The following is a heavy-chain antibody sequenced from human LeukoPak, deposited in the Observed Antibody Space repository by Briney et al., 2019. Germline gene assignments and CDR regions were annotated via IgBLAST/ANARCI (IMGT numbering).Heavy chain of an antibody. J-gene: IGHJ4*02. CDR1: GYTFTSHG. V-gene: IGHV1-18*01. CDR3: ARAWIMVTSHLDF. CDR2: ISASDANT. Sequence: ASVKVSCKASGYTFTSHGVTWVRQAPGQGLEWMGWISASDANTNYAQKFQGRVTMTTDTSTGTAYMELRSLRSDDTAMYYCARAWIMVTSHLDFWGQGTLVTVSS. D-gene: IGHD2-21*02.